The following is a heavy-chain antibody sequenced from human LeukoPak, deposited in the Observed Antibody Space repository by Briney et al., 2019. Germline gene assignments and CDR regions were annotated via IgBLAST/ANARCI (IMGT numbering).Heavy chain of an antibody. CDR1: GFTFSNSD. Sequence: PGGSLRLSCAASGFTFSNSDMNWVHQAPGKGLEWVSGVSWNGSRTHYADSVKGRFIISRDNSRNTLYLQTNSLRAEDTAVYYCVSNSPMIVVVTPCYYYGMDVWGQGTTVTVSS. CDR3: VSNSPMIVVVTPCYYYGMDV. CDR2: VSWNGSRT. J-gene: IGHJ6*02. V-gene: IGHV3-35*01. D-gene: IGHD3-22*01.